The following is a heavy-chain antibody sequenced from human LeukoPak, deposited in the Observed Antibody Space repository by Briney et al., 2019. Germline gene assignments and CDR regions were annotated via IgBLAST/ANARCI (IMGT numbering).Heavy chain of an antibody. V-gene: IGHV3-33*01. CDR1: GFTFSSYG. CDR2: IWYDGSNK. CDR3: VRGSGGAGYNYWGDY. D-gene: IGHD5-24*01. J-gene: IGHJ4*02. Sequence: PGRSLRLSCAASGFTFSSYGMHWVRQAPGKGLEWVAVIWYDGSNKYYADSVKGRFIISRDNSKNTLYLQMNSLRADDTAVYYCVRGSGGAGYNYWGDYWGQGTLVTVTP.